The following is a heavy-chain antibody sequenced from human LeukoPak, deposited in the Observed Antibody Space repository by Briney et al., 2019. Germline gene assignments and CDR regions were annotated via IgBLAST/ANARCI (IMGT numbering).Heavy chain of an antibody. CDR3: ARDPRRDGYEIGSFDY. J-gene: IGHJ4*02. D-gene: IGHD5-24*01. CDR2: ISYDGSNK. V-gene: IGHV3-30-3*01. CDR1: GFTFSSYA. Sequence: GGSLRLSCAASGFTFSSYAMHWVRQAPGKGLEWVAVISYDGSNKYYADSVKGRFTISRDNSKNTLYLQMNSLRAEDTAVYYCARDPRRDGYEIGSFDYWGQVTLVTVSS.